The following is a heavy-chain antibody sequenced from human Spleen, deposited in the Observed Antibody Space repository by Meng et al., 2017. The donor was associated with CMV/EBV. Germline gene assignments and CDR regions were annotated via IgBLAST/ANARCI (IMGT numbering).Heavy chain of an antibody. D-gene: IGHD6-6*01. CDR2: IYPGDSDT. J-gene: IGHJ4*02. CDR1: GYSFTTYW. V-gene: IGHV5-51*01. Sequence: GGSLRLSCKGSGYSFTTYWIGWVRQMPGKGLEWMGIIYPGDSDTRYSPSFQGQVTISVDKSISTAYLQWSSLKASDTAMYYCARRRGSSSSRAFDIWGQGPLVTVSS. CDR3: ARRRGSSSSRAFDI.